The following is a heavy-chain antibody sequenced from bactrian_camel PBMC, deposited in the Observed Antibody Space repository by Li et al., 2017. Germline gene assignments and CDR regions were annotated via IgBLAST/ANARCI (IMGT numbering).Heavy chain of an antibody. CDR2: IYIGGDNR. Sequence: HVQLVESGGGSVQAGGALRLTCTSSAYFYEMNCMAWFRQAPGKEREGVAAIYIGGDNRYYADSVKGRFTISRDRAKNTLTLQMDSLKPEDTAVYYCASVDTVAKVRFGECSFGSWGQGTQVTVS. CDR1: AYFYEMNC. D-gene: IGHD6*01. J-gene: IGHJ6*01. CDR3: ASVDTVAKVRFGECSFGS. V-gene: IGHV3S54*01.